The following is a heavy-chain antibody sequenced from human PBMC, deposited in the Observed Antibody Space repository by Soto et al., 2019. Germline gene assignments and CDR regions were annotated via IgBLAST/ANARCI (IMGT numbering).Heavy chain of an antibody. V-gene: IGHV3-30*18. Sequence: QSGGALGLSCAAPGFTLSSYCMHLGRPAPGKGLEWVAVISYDGSNKYYADSVKGRFTISRDNSKNTLYLQMNSLRAEDTAVYYCAKSFYGYNYFDYWGQGTLVTVSS. CDR1: GFTLSSYC. CDR2: ISYDGSNK. CDR3: AKSFYGYNYFDY. J-gene: IGHJ4*02. D-gene: IGHD5-18*01.